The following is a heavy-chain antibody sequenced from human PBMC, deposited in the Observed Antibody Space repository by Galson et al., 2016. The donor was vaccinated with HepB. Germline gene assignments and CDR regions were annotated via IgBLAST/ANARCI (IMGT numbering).Heavy chain of an antibody. Sequence: TLSLTCAPSGGSITGGTYHWTWVRQQPGKGLEWIGYIFYSGYTYYNPSLKSRVTISVDTSSNHFSLKLSSVTAADTAVYYCARKRGADYRHFTGAFDIWGQGTMVTVSS. CDR2: IFYSGYT. CDR3: ARKRGADYRHFTGAFDI. D-gene: IGHD4-11*01. CDR1: GGSITGGTYH. J-gene: IGHJ3*02. V-gene: IGHV4-31*11.